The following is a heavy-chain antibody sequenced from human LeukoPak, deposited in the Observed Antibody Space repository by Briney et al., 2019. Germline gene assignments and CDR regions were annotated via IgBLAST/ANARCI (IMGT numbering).Heavy chain of an antibody. J-gene: IGHJ4*01. CDR3: ARSNCNSCYLGVWYYFDY. CDR2: MYSDSRT. V-gene: IGHV3-66*01. Sequence: PGGSLRLSCAASGITVSSNYMSWVRQAPAKGLEWVSVMYSDSRTYYADSVKGRFTISRDNSKNTLYLEMNSLRAEDTAVYYCARSNCNSCYLGVWYYFDYWGQEPWSPCPQ. CDR1: GITVSSNY. D-gene: IGHD1/OR15-1a*01.